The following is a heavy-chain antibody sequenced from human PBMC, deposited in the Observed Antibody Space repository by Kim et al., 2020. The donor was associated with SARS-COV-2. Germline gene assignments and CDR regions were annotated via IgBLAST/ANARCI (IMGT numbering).Heavy chain of an antibody. CDR2: INHSGST. CDR1: GGSFSGYY. CDR3: ASLIAVAGNDAFDI. Sequence: SETLSLTCAVYGGSFSGYYWSWIRQPPGKGLEWIGEINHSGSTNYNPSLKSRVTISVDTSKNQFSLKLSSVTAADTAVYYCASLIAVAGNDAFDIWGQGTMVTVSS. J-gene: IGHJ3*02. V-gene: IGHV4-34*01. D-gene: IGHD6-19*01.